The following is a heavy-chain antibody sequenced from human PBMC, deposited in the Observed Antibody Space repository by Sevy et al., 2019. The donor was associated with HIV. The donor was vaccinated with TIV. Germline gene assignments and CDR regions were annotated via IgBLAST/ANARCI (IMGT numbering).Heavy chain of an antibody. CDR2: TSYDGSNK. Sequence: QLGGSLRLSCAASGFTFSSYGMHWVRQAPGKGLEWVAVTSYDGSNKYYADSVKGRFTISRDNSKNTVYLQMNSLRADDTAVYYCAKDAEGLAGDYWGQGTLVTVSS. CDR3: AKDAEGLAGDY. CDR1: GFTFSSYG. J-gene: IGHJ4*02. D-gene: IGHD3-3*01. V-gene: IGHV3-30*18.